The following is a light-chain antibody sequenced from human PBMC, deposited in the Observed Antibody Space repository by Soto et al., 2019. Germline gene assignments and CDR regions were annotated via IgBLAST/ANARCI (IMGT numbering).Light chain of an antibody. J-gene: IGLJ2*01. Sequence: QAVVTQPASVSGSPGQSITISCTGTSSDVGGYNYVSWYHQHPGKAPKLMISDVSDRPSGVSNRFSGSKSDNTASLTISGLQPEDEADYYCSSYTSSSTLVFGGGTKLTVL. CDR3: SSYTSSSTLV. V-gene: IGLV2-14*03. CDR2: DVS. CDR1: SSDVGGYNY.